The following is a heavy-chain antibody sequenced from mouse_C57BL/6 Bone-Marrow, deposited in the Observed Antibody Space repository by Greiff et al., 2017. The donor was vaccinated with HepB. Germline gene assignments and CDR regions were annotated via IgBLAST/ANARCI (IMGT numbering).Heavy chain of an antibody. J-gene: IGHJ4*01. V-gene: IGHV5-9-1*02. CDR1: GFTFSSYA. Sequence: EVMLVESGEGLVKPGGSLKLSCAASGFTFSSYAMSWVRQTPEKRLEWVAYISSGGDYIYYADTVKGRFTISRDNARNPLYLQMSSLKSEDTAMYYCTRGGYDYDYAMDYWGQGTSVTVSS. CDR3: TRGGYDYDYAMDY. CDR2: ISSGGDYI. D-gene: IGHD2-4*01.